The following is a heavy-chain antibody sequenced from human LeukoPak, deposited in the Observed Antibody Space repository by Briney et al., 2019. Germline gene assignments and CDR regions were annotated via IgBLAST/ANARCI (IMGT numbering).Heavy chain of an antibody. CDR2: IIPIFGTA. Sequence: SVKVSCKASGGTFSSYAISWVQQAPGQGLEWMGGIIPIFGTANYAQKFQGRVTITADESTSTAYMELSSLRSEDTAVYYCAREYCSGGSCYGDDAFDIWGQGTMVTVSS. CDR1: GGTFSSYA. J-gene: IGHJ3*02. CDR3: AREYCSGGSCYGDDAFDI. V-gene: IGHV1-69*13. D-gene: IGHD2-15*01.